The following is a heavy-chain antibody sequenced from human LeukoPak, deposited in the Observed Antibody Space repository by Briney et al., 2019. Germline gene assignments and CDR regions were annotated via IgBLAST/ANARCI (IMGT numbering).Heavy chain of an antibody. D-gene: IGHD3-22*01. CDR1: GFTFDDYT. CDR2: ISWDGGTT. V-gene: IGHV3-43*01. CDR3: AKDRGYYYDSSAYGSYFDY. J-gene: IGHJ4*02. Sequence: PGGSLRLSCEASGFTFDDYTMHWVRQSPGKGLEWVSLISWDGGTTYYADSVRGRFTISGDNSKNSLYLQMNSLRTEDTALYYCAKDRGYYYDSSAYGSYFDYWGQGTLVTVSS.